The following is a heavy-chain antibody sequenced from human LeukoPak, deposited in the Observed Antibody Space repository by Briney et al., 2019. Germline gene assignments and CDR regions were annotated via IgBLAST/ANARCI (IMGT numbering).Heavy chain of an antibody. CDR2: IYPGDSDT. V-gene: IGHV5-51*01. Sequence: GGSLKISCQGSGYSFTSYWIGWVRQMPGKSLEWMGIIYPGDSDTRYSPSFHGPVTISADKSISTAYLQWSRLKASDTALYYCARHLVVDRISAMDYWGQGTLVTVSS. J-gene: IGHJ4*02. CDR1: GYSFTSYW. D-gene: IGHD2-15*01. CDR3: ARHLVVDRISAMDY.